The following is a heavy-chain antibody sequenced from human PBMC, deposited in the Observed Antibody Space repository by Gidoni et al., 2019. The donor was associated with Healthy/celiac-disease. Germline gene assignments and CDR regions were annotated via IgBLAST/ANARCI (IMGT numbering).Heavy chain of an antibody. D-gene: IGHD3-9*01. CDR2: INPSGGST. CDR3: ARVGKYYDILTGYSPYYYYGMDV. CDR1: GYTFTSYY. J-gene: IGHJ6*02. V-gene: IGHV1-46*01. Sequence: QVQLVQSGAEVKKPGASVKVSCKASGYTFTSYYMHWVRQAPGQGLEWMGIINPSGGSTSYAQKFQGRVTMTRDTSTSTVYMELSSLRSEDTAVYYCARVGKYYDILTGYSPYYYYGMDVWGQGTTVTVSS.